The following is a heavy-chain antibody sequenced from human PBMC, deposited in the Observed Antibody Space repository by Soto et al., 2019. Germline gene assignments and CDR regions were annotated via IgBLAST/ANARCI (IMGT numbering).Heavy chain of an antibody. CDR3: AKVIRAESTYSNCYYYSGMDF. J-gene: IGHJ6*02. Sequence: QVQMVESGGGVVQPGRSLRLSCAASGFSFSTYGMHWVRQAPGKGLEWMAVISNDGSNKYYADSVKGRFTISRDNSKDTLFPNKNSHRGEDTAIYYCAKVIRAESTYSNCYYYSGMDFCGQGTTVTVAS. V-gene: IGHV3-30*18. CDR1: GFSFSTYG. CDR2: ISNDGSNK. D-gene: IGHD2-21*01.